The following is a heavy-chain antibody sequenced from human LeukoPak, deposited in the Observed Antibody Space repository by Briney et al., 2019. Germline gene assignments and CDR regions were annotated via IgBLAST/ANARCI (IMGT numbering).Heavy chain of an antibody. V-gene: IGHV1-46*02. D-gene: IGHD3-10*01. CDR3: ARDSPDGSGSSYFDY. CDR2: INPSGGST. J-gene: IGHJ4*02. CDR1: GYTFDDEY. Sequence: ASVKVSCKASGYTFDDEYIHWVRQAPGLGLEWMGWINPSGGSTSYAQKFQGRVTMTRDTSTSTVYMELSSLRSEDTAVYYCARDSPDGSGSSYFDYWGQGTLVTVSS.